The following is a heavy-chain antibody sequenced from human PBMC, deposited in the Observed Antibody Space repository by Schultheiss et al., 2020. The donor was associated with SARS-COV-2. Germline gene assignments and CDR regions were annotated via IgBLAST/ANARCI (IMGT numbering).Heavy chain of an antibody. Sequence: GGSLRLSCAASGFTFSNAWMSWVRQAPGKGLEYVSAISGNGDSTYYANSVKGRFTISRDNSKNTLYLQMDSLRAEDMAVYYCARNWYFDLWGRGTLVTVSS. CDR3: ARNWYFDL. CDR1: GFTFSNAW. J-gene: IGHJ2*01. CDR2: ISGNGDST. V-gene: IGHV3-64*01.